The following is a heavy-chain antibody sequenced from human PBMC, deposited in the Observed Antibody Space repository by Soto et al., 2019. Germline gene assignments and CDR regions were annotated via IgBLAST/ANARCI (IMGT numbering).Heavy chain of an antibody. Sequence: GASVKVSCKASGGTLGSYGVSWVRQAPGQGLEWMGAIIPIFGTPNYAQKFQGRLTLIADKSTSTAYMELSSLRSEDTAVYFCATREHPDSFYYGLDVWGQGTKVTVSS. CDR3: ATREHPDSFYYGLDV. V-gene: IGHV1-69*06. J-gene: IGHJ6*02. CDR1: GGTLGSYG. D-gene: IGHD1-1*01. CDR2: IIPIFGTP.